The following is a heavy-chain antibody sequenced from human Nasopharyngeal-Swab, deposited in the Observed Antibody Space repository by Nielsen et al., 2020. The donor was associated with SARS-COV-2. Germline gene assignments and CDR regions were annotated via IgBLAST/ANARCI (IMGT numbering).Heavy chain of an antibody. V-gene: IGHV3-30*18. D-gene: IGHD5-12*01. Sequence: VCVAPGRGVEWVAVISYDGSNKYYADSVKGRFTISRDNSKNTLYLQMNSLRAEDTAVYYCAKGGYSGYDPLGMDVWGQGTTVTVSS. CDR3: AKGGYSGYDPLGMDV. J-gene: IGHJ6*02. CDR2: ISYDGSNK.